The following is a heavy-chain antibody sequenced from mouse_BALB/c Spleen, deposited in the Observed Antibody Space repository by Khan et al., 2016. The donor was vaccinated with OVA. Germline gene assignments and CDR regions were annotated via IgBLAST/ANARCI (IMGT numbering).Heavy chain of an antibody. CDR3: ARDGSRYNYAMDY. D-gene: IGHD2-3*01. J-gene: IGHJ4*01. CDR1: GYSITSDYA. V-gene: IGHV3-2*02. CDR2: IRSSGST. Sequence: VQLKESGPGLVKPSQFLSLTCTVTGYSITSDYAWNWIRQFPGNKLEWMGYIRSSGSTNYNPALKSRISITRDTSKNQFFLQLNSVTTEDTATYYCARDGSRYNYAMDYWGQGTSVTVSS.